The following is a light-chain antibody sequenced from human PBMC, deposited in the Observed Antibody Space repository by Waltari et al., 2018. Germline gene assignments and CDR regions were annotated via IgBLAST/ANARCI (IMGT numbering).Light chain of an antibody. CDR1: QNIGKF. J-gene: IGKJ1*01. V-gene: IGKV1-39*01. CDR2: AAS. Sequence: DIQLTQSPSSLSASLEDRFVVTCRSSQNIGKFLNWYQQRPGTAPKLLIFAASSLRSGVPPRFSGSGSGTDFTLTITSLEPEDFATYYCQQTYSAPWTFGQGTRVEIK. CDR3: QQTYSAPWT.